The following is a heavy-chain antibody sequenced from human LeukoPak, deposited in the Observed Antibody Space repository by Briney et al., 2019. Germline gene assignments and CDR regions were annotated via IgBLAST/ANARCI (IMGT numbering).Heavy chain of an antibody. J-gene: IGHJ6*03. CDR3: AKGLGYYYMDV. CDR1: GLPVEYYA. V-gene: IGHV3-9*01. CDR2: ISWNSASI. Sequence: AGGSLRLSCAASGLPVEYYAMVWVRQGPGKGLERVSGISWNSASIGYADSVKGRFTISRDNATNSLYLQMNTLRVEDTALYYCAKGLGYYYMDVWGKGTTVTVSS.